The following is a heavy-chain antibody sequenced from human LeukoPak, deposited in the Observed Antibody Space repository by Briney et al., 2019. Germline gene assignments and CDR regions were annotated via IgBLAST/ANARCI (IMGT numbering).Heavy chain of an antibody. V-gene: IGHV4-39*07. J-gene: IGHJ4*02. CDR2: INHSGST. D-gene: IGHD6-19*01. Sequence: PSETLSLTCTVSGGSISGSDYYWCWIRQPPGKGLEWIGEINHSGSTNYNPSLKSRVTISVDTSKNQFSLKLSSVTAADTAVYYCARDGDVYVSGWYRGGYDYWGQGILVTVSS. CDR3: ARDGDVYVSGWYRGGYDY. CDR1: GGSISGSDYY.